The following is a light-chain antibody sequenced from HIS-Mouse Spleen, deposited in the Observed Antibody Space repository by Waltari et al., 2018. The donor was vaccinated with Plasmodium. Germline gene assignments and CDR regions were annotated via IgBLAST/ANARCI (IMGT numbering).Light chain of an antibody. Sequence: QSALTQPASVSGSPGQSLTISCPGTSSAVGVYNYVSWYQQHPGKAPKLMIYDVSNRPSGVSNRFSGSKSGNTASLTISGLQAEDEADYYCSSYTSSSTLVFGGGTKLTVL. CDR1: SSAVGVYNY. V-gene: IGLV2-14*03. CDR2: DVS. CDR3: SSYTSSSTLV. J-gene: IGLJ2*01.